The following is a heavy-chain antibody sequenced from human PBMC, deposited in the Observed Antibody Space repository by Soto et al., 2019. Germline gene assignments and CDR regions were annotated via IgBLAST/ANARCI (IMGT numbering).Heavy chain of an antibody. J-gene: IGHJ6*02. CDR3: ARVVLAAAHLRYYYYGMDV. CDR1: GGSISSGDYY. D-gene: IGHD2-15*01. CDR2: IYYSGST. V-gene: IGHV4-30-4*01. Sequence: SETLSLTCTVSGGSISSGDYYWSWIRQPPGKGLEWIGYIYYSGSTYYNPSLKSRVTISVDTSKNQFSLKLSSVTAADTAVYYCARVVLAAAHLRYYYYGMDVWGQGTTVTVSS.